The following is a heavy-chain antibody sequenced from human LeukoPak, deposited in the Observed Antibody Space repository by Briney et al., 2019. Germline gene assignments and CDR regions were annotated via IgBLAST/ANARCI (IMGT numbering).Heavy chain of an antibody. J-gene: IGHJ4*02. CDR3: AKDLTYYYDSTGYYFDY. D-gene: IGHD3-22*01. CDR1: GFTFSSYA. V-gene: IGHV3-23*01. CDR2: ISGSGGTT. Sequence: GGSLKLSCAASGFTFSSYAMSWIRQAPGKGLELVSGISGSGGTTYYADSVKGRFTISRDNSKNTLYLQLNSLRAEDTAIYYCAKDLTYYYDSTGYYFDYWGQGTLVTVSS.